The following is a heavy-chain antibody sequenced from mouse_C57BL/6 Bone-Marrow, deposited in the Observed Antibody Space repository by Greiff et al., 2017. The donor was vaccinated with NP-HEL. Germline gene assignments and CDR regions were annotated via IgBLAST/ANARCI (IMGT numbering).Heavy chain of an antibody. J-gene: IGHJ3*01. CDR1: GFTFSSYA. CDR3: ARDSRDYYVEYAD. CDR2: ISDGGSYT. V-gene: IGHV5-4*01. Sequence: DVQLVESGGGLVKPGGSLKLSCAASGFTFSSYAMSWVRQTPEKRLEWVATISDGGSYTYYPDNVKGRFTFSRDNAKNNLYLQMSHLKSEDTSMYYCARDSRDYYVEYADWGQGTLVTVSA. D-gene: IGHD1-1*01.